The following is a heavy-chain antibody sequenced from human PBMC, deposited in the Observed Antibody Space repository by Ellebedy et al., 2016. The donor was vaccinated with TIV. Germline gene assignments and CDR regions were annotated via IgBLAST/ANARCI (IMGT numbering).Heavy chain of an antibody. V-gene: IGHV3-23*01. D-gene: IGHD3-22*01. CDR3: AKDHQARMIVVVITSYDY. CDR2: ISGSGGST. Sequence: GESLKISXAASGFTFSSYAMSWVRQAPGKGLEWVSAISGSGGSTYYADSVKGRFTISRDNSKNTLYLQMNSLRAEDTAVYYCAKDHQARMIVVVITSYDYWGQGTLVTVSS. CDR1: GFTFSSYA. J-gene: IGHJ4*02.